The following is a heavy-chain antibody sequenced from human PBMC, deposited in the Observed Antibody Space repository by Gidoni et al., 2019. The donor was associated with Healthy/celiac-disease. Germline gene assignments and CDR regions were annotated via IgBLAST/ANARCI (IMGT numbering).Heavy chain of an antibody. J-gene: IGHJ4*02. D-gene: IGHD2-15*01. V-gene: IGHV3-30*18. CDR1: GFTFSSYG. CDR2: ISYEGSNK. CDR3: AKDRGYCSGGSCLHFDY. Sequence: QVQLVESGGGVVQPGRSLRLSCAASGFTFSSYGMHWVRQAPGKGLEWVAVISYEGSNKYYADSVKGRFTISRDNSKNTLYLQMNSLRAEDTAVYYCAKDRGYCSGGSCLHFDYWGQGTLVTVSS.